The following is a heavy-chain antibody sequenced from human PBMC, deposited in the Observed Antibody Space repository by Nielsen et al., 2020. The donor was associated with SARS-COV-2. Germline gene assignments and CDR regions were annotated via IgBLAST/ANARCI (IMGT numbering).Heavy chain of an antibody. J-gene: IGHJ6*02. CDR1: GFTFTSSA. Sequence: SVKVSCKASGFTFTSSAVQWVRQARGQRLEWIGWIVVGSGNTNYAQKFQERVTITRDMSTSTAYMELSSLRSEDTAVYYCAAEMGTPNGYYYYGMDAWGQGTTVTVSS. CDR2: IVVGSGNT. V-gene: IGHV1-58*01. CDR3: AAEMGTPNGYYYYGMDA. D-gene: IGHD7-27*01.